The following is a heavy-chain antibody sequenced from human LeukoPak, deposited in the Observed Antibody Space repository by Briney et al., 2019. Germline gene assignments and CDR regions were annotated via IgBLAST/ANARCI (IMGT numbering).Heavy chain of an antibody. CDR2: MNPNSGKT. Sequence: ASVKVSCKASGYTFTSYDINWVRQATGQGLEWMGWMNPNSGKTGYAQKFQGRVTITRNTSISTAYMELSSLRSEDTAVYYCARGVGYYGSGSKYMDVWGKGTTVTISS. V-gene: IGHV1-8*03. D-gene: IGHD3-10*01. J-gene: IGHJ6*03. CDR3: ARGVGYYGSGSKYMDV. CDR1: GYTFTSYD.